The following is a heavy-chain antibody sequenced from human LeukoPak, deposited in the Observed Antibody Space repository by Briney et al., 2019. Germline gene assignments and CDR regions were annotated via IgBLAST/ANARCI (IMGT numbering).Heavy chain of an antibody. CDR3: ARNPPTSSYYYYYGMDV. J-gene: IGHJ6*02. CDR2: IIPILGIA. D-gene: IGHD2-2*01. Sequence: SVKVSCKASGGTFSSYAISWVRQAPGQGLEWMGRIIPILGIANYAQKFQGRVTITADKSTSTAYMELSSLRSEDTAVYYCARNPPTSSYYYYYGMDVWGQRTTVTVSS. CDR1: GGTFSSYA. V-gene: IGHV1-69*04.